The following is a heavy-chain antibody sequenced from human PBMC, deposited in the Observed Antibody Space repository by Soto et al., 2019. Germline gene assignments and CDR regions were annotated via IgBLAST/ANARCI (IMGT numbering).Heavy chain of an antibody. V-gene: IGHV4-39*01. J-gene: IGHJ4*02. CDR2: LFYGGTT. CDR1: GGSISSSSYY. CDR3: ARHRGPAPVY. D-gene: IGHD3-10*01. Sequence: PSETLSLTCTVSGGSISSSSYYWTWIRQPPGKGLEWVGSLFYGGTTDYNPSLKSRLTMSLDTSKNHFSLKLRSVTAADTAVYYCARHRGPAPVYWGQGTLVTVSS.